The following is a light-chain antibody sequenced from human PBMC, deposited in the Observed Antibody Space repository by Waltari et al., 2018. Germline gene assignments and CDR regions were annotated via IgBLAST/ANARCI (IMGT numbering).Light chain of an antibody. CDR1: QSVSRW. Sequence: EIQMTQSSSTLSASVGDRVPITCPASQSVSRWLAWYQQKPGKPPKFLIYLASTLESGVPSRFSGSGSGTEFTLTISSLQPDDFATYYCQQYSTSSLYTFGQGTKLEI. J-gene: IGKJ2*01. CDR2: LAS. CDR3: QQYSTSSLYT. V-gene: IGKV1-5*03.